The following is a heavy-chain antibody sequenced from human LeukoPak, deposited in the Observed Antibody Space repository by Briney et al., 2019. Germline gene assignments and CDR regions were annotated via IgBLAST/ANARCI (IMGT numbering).Heavy chain of an antibody. CDR2: IYYSGST. Sequence: PSETLSLTCTVSGGSISSSSYYWSWIRQHPGKGLEWIGYIYYSGSTYYNPSLKSRVTISVDTSKNQFSLKLSSVTAADTAVYYCARGGYDILTGFDYWGQGTLVTVSS. CDR1: GGSISSSSYY. V-gene: IGHV4-31*03. J-gene: IGHJ4*02. CDR3: ARGGYDILTGFDY. D-gene: IGHD3-9*01.